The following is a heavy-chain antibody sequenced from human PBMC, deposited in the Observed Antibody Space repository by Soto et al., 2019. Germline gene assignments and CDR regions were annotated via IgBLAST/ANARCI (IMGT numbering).Heavy chain of an antibody. V-gene: IGHV4-30-4*01. D-gene: IGHD5-18*01. CDR1: GDSISSNTNY. J-gene: IGHJ5*02. CDR3: ARGRGYSYGLDP. CDR2: ISYSGTT. Sequence: PSETLSLTCTVSGDSISSNTNYWSWIRQPPGEGLEWIGFISYSGTTPYSPSLKSRVAISLDTSKNQFSLSLSSVTATDTAVYYCARGRGYSYGLDPWGQGTLVTVS.